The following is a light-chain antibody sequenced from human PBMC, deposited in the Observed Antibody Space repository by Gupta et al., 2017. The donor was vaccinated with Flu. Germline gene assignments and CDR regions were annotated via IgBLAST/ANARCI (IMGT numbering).Light chain of an antibody. CDR1: SSDIGNYDY. Sequence: TSSDIGNYDYVSWYQQYPGKAPKLMIYEVNKRPSGVPDRFSGSKSGNTASLSISGLQAEDEADYFCCSYAGTYTFVFGGGTKLTVL. V-gene: IGLV2-11*01. CDR3: CSYAGTYTFV. CDR2: EVN. J-gene: IGLJ3*02.